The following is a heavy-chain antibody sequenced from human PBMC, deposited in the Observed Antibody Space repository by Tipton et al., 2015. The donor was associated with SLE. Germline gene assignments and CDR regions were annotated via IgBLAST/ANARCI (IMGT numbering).Heavy chain of an antibody. J-gene: IGHJ6*04. D-gene: IGHD3-3*01. V-gene: IGHV4-59*01. CDR3: GRLQFIFAGTDL. CDR1: DDSISHYY. CDR2: IFYTGRI. Sequence: TLSLTCTVSDDSISHYYWSWIRQSPGKGLEWIGYIFYTGRISSNPSLKSRVTISMDTSKNLFSLRLSSVTAADTAVYYCGRLQFIFAGTDLWGTGTTVTVSS.